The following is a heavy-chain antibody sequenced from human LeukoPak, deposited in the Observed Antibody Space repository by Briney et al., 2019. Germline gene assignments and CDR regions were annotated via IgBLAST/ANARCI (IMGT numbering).Heavy chain of an antibody. V-gene: IGHV1-2*02. CDR3: ARDNGGEQLASLFDY. CDR1: AYTFTGYY. CDR2: INPNSGAT. D-gene: IGHD1/OR15-1a*01. Sequence: ASVKVSCKASAYTFTGYYMHWVRQAPGQGLEWMGWINPNSGATNIAQRFWDRVTMTRDTSLSTAYMELRWLRSDDTALYYCARDNGGEQLASLFDYWGQGTLVTVSS. J-gene: IGHJ4*02.